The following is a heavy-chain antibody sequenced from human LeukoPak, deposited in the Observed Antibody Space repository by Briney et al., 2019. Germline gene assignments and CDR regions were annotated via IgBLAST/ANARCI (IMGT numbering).Heavy chain of an antibody. CDR2: ISGSGGST. V-gene: IGHV3-23*01. J-gene: IGHJ4*02. CDR1: GFTFSSYA. Sequence: GGSLRLSCAASGFTFSSYAMSWVRQATGKGLEWVSAISGSGGSTYYADSVKGRFTISRDNSKNTLYLQMNSLRAEDTAVYYCAKPSFGELPWGPHYWGQGTLVTVSS. CDR3: AKPSFGELPWGPHY. D-gene: IGHD3-10*01.